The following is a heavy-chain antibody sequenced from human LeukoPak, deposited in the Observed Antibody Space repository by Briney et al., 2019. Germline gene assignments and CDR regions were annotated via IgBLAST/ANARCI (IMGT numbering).Heavy chain of an antibody. Sequence: GGSLRLSCAASGFTFSSYGMHWVRQAPGKGLEWVAFIRYDGSNKYYADSVKGRFTISRDNSKNTLYLQMNSLRAEDTAVYYCAKDRSCGDYLFNYWGQGTLVTVSS. CDR1: GFTFSSYG. CDR2: IRYDGSNK. J-gene: IGHJ4*02. D-gene: IGHD4-17*01. V-gene: IGHV3-30*02. CDR3: AKDRSCGDYLFNY.